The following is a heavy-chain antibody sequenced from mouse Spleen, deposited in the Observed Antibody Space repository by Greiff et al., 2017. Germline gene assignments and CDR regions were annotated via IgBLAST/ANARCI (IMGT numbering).Heavy chain of an antibody. CDR2: IYPGSGST. D-gene: IGHD1-1*01. V-gene: IGHV1-55*01. CDR3: ALYGSSYVGFAY. J-gene: IGHJ3*01. Sequence: QVQLQQSGAELVKPGASVKMSCKASGYTFTSYWITWVKQRPGQGLEWIGDIYPGSGSTNYNEKFKSKATLTVDTSSSTAYMQLSSLTSEDSAVYYCALYGSSYVGFAYWGQGTLVTVSA. CDR1: GYTFTSYW.